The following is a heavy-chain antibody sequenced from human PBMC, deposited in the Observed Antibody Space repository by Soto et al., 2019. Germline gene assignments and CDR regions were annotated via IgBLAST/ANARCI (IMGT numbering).Heavy chain of an antibody. D-gene: IGHD1-1*01. V-gene: IGHV3-30*04. CDR2: ISYDGRNR. CDR1: GFTFNSYA. CDR3: AATRNGTGMDCSDY. Sequence: QVQLVESGGGVVQPGRSLRLSCEASGFTFNSYAMEWVRQAPGKGLEWVAVISYDGRNRFYADSVKGRFTISRDNSENTLYLEMSSLRAEAPAVSYCAATRNGTGMDCSDYWGRGTVVAVSS. J-gene: IGHJ4*02.